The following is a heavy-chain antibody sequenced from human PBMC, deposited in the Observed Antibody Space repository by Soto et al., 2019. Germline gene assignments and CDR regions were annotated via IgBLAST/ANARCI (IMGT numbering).Heavy chain of an antibody. V-gene: IGHV3-21*01. CDR2: ISTNNNI. Sequence: EVQLVESGGGLVKPGGSLRLSCAASGVTFSSYSMSWVRQAPGTGLEWVSYISTNNNIYYADSVKGRFTISRDNARNSLYLQMNSLRAEDTAIYYCARVLYYYNGMDVWGQGTTVTVSS. CDR1: GVTFSSYS. J-gene: IGHJ6*02. CDR3: ARVLYYYNGMDV.